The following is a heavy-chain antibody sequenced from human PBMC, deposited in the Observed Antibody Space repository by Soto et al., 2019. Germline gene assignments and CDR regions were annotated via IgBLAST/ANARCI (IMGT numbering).Heavy chain of an antibody. CDR2: IYHSGST. J-gene: IGHJ6*02. CDR1: GGSISNNNW. D-gene: IGHD3-10*01. CDR3: ARARTDAEGFGHYYGMDV. Sequence: QVQLQESGPGLVKPSGTLSLTCAVSGGSISNNNWWSWVRQPPGKGLEWIGEIYHSGSTNYNPALKSRIAISTDKSENQFFLRLTSVTAADTAVYYCARARTDAEGFGHYYGMDVWGQGTTVTVSS. V-gene: IGHV4-4*02.